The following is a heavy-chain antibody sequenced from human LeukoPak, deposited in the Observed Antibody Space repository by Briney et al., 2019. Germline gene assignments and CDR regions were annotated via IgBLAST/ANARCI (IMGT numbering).Heavy chain of an antibody. J-gene: IGHJ4*02. CDR2: ISSSSSTI. CDR1: EFTFSTSN. Sequence: PGGSLRLSCVASEFTFSTSNMNWVRQAPGKGLEWLSFISSSSSTIYYADSVKGRFTISRDNAKNSLYLQMNSLRAEDTAVYYCAREIGSGGYFDSWGQGTLVTVSS. V-gene: IGHV3-48*01. CDR3: AREIGSGGYFDS. D-gene: IGHD3-10*01.